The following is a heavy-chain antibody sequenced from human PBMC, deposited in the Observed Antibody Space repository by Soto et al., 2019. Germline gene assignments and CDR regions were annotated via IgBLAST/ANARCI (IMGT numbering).Heavy chain of an antibody. Sequence: SETLSLTCAVYGGSFSGYYWSWIRQPPGKGLEWIGEINHSGSTNYNSSLKSRVTISVDTSKNQFSLKLSSVTAADTAVYYCARGRLVVVAARYYHYYYMDVWGKGTTVTVSS. D-gene: IGHD2-15*01. V-gene: IGHV4-34*01. J-gene: IGHJ6*03. CDR3: ARGRLVVVAARYYHYYYMDV. CDR1: GGSFSGYY. CDR2: INHSGST.